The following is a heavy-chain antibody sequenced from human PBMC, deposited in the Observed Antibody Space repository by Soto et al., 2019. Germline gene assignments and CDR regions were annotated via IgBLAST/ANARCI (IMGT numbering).Heavy chain of an antibody. V-gene: IGHV4-34*01. CDR1: GGSFSGYY. J-gene: IGHJ6*03. CDR3: ARLRSSTSMAYYYYYYMDV. Sequence: SETLSLTCAVYGGSFSGYYWSWIRQPPGKGLEWIGEINHSGSTNYNPSLKSRVTISADTSKNQFSLKLSSVTAADTAVYYCARLRSSTSMAYYYYYYMDVWGKGTTVTVSS. D-gene: IGHD2-2*01. CDR2: INHSGST.